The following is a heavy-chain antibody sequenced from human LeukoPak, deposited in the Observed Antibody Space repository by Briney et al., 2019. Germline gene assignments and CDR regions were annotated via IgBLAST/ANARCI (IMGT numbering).Heavy chain of an antibody. J-gene: IGHJ4*02. Sequence: SETLSLTCNVSDGSISSYYWSWIRQPPGKGLEWIGYIYYSGSTYYNPSLKSRVTISVDTSKNQFSLKLGSVTAADTAVYYCARLSTLTGYYRFTYFDYWGQGTLVTVSS. CDR1: DGSISSYY. V-gene: IGHV4-59*06. CDR2: IYYSGST. D-gene: IGHD3-9*01. CDR3: ARLSTLTGYYRFTYFDY.